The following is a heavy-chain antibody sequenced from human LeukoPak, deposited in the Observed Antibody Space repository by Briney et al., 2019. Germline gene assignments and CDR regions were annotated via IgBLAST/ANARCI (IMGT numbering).Heavy chain of an antibody. Sequence: GASLRLSSAASGFIFSNYAMSWVRQAPGKGLEWVSAITGSGGSTYYADSVKGRFTISRDNSKNTLYLQMNSLRAEDTAVYYCAKWGDYDVLTGYYVSDYWGQGTLVTVSS. CDR3: AKWGDYDVLTGYYVSDY. CDR2: ITGSGGST. CDR1: GFIFSNYA. V-gene: IGHV3-23*01. J-gene: IGHJ4*02. D-gene: IGHD3-9*01.